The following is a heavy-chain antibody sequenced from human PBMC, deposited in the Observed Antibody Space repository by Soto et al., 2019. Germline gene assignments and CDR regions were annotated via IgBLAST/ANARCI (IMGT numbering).Heavy chain of an antibody. CDR3: AHRRRLQRSTYYLDYFDY. J-gene: IGHJ4*02. V-gene: IGHV2-5*01. D-gene: IGHD3-3*01. Sequence: QITLKESGPTLVKPTQTLTLTCTFSGFSLSTSALGVGWIRQPPGKALEWLALIYWNDDKRYSSSLMSRLTITKDTSKNQVVLTMTNMDPVDTATYYCAHRRRLQRSTYYLDYFDYWGQGTLVTVSS. CDR2: IYWNDDK. CDR1: GFSLSTSALG.